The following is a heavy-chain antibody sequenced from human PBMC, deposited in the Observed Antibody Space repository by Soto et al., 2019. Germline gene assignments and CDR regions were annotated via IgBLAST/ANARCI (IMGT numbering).Heavy chain of an antibody. J-gene: IGHJ3*02. CDR3: ARRNPNDYYDSSGARDDAFDI. V-gene: IGHV1-69*12. CDR1: GGTFSSYA. CDR2: IIPIFGTA. D-gene: IGHD3-22*01. Sequence: QVQLVQSGAEVKKPGSSVKVSCKASGGTFSSYAISWVRQAPGQGLEWMGGIIPIFGTANYAQKFQGRVTITADESTSTAYMELSSLRSEDTAVYYCARRNPNDYYDSSGARDDAFDIWGKGQWSPSLQ.